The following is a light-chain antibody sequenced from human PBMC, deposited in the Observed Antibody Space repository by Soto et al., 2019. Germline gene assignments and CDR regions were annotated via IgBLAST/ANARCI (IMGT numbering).Light chain of an antibody. Sequence: EVVMTQSPVTLSVSPGERATLSCRASQSVNSMLAWYQQKPGQAPRLLIYGASTRATGIPARFSGSGSGTEFTLTISSLQSEDFAVYYCQKYNEWPLTFGGGTKVDIK. V-gene: IGKV3-15*01. J-gene: IGKJ4*01. CDR1: QSVNSM. CDR3: QKYNEWPLT. CDR2: GAS.